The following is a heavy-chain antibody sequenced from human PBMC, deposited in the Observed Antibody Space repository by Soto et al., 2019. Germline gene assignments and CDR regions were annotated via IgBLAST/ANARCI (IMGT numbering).Heavy chain of an antibody. V-gene: IGHV3-53*01. Sequence: PGXSLRLSCGASGFTVSTNYLSWFRQAPGKGLEWVSHIYSGGSTYYADSVKGRFTISRDYSTNTLYLQMNALRAEDTAVYYCARCLGDLSLSAFDIWGQGTLVTVSS. CDR2: IYSGGST. J-gene: IGHJ3*02. CDR3: ARCLGDLSLSAFDI. CDR1: GFTVSTNY. D-gene: IGHD3-16*02.